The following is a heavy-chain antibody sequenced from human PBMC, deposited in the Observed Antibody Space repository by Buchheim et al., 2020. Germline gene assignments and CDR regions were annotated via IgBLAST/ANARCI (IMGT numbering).Heavy chain of an antibody. D-gene: IGHD3-22*01. V-gene: IGHV3-23*01. J-gene: IGHJ4*02. CDR3: AKAPMALTMIVL. CDR1: GFTFSSYA. Sequence: EVQLLESGGGLVQPGGSLRLSCAASGFTFSSYAMSWVRQAPGKGLEWVSAISGRCCSTYYADSVKGRFTISSDNSKHSLYLQMNSLRAEDTAVYYCAKAPMALTMIVLWGQGTL. CDR2: ISGRCCST.